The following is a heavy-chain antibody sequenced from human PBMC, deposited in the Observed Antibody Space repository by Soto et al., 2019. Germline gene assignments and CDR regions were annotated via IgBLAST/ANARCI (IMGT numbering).Heavy chain of an antibody. Sequence: PGESLKISCKGSGYKFATYWIAWVRQMPGRGLEWMWIIYPSDSYTNYSPSFQGHVTISADKSISTAYLQWSSLTASDTATYYCASSYSSGYLYYFDYWGQGTLVTVSS. CDR2: IYPSDSYT. J-gene: IGHJ4*02. CDR3: ASSYSSGYLYYFDY. CDR1: GYKFATYW. V-gene: IGHV5-10-1*01. D-gene: IGHD3-22*01.